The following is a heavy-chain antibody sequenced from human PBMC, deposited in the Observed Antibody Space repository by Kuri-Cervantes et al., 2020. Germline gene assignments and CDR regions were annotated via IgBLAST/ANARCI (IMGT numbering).Heavy chain of an antibody. V-gene: IGHV3-30*02. CDR2: IGYDGGDK. J-gene: IGHJ5*02. Sequence: GGSLRPSCAASGFTFSSYGMHWVRLAPGKGLEWVAFIGYDGGDKFHADSLRGRFTISRDNSKNTLYLQMNSLRAEDTAVYYCARDSIAVRPGWFDPWGQGTLVTVSS. D-gene: IGHD6-6*01. CDR1: GFTFSSYG. CDR3: ARDSIAVRPGWFDP.